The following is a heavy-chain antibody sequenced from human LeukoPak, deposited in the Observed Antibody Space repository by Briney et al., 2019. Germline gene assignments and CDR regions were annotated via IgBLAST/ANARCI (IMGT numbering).Heavy chain of an antibody. Sequence: GGSLRLSCAAYAFTFSNYGMSWVRQAPGRGLEWVSTLTRSGDATYYADSVKGRFTISRDISNNALYLQMNSLRAEDTAMYYCARRMGSGSYYFDYWGQGTLVTVSS. D-gene: IGHD6-19*01. V-gene: IGHV3-23*01. CDR1: AFTFSNYG. CDR3: ARRMGSGSYYFDY. CDR2: LTRSGDAT. J-gene: IGHJ4*02.